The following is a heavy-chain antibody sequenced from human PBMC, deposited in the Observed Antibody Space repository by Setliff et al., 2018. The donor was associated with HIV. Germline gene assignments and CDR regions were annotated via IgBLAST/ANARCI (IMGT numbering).Heavy chain of an antibody. V-gene: IGHV1-18*01. Sequence: ASVKVSCKASGYSFTAYGISWVRQAPGQGFEWMGWIIIDSGHTNFAQKFQDRVTVTTGASTNTTYMELRGLRSDDTATYYCARVPSGAAGLVRAGFYFWGQGTLVTVSS. CDR2: IIIDSGHT. CDR1: GYSFTAYG. D-gene: IGHD6-25*01. CDR3: ARVPSGAAGLVRAGFYF. J-gene: IGHJ4*01.